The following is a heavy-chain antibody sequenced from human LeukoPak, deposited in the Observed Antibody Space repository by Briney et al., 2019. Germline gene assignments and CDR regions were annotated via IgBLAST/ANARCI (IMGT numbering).Heavy chain of an antibody. D-gene: IGHD6-13*01. CDR1: GFTFDDYA. V-gene: IGHV3-9*01. J-gene: IGHJ4*02. CDR2: ISWNSGSI. Sequence: PGRSLRLSCAASGFTFDDYAMHWVRQAPGKGLEWVSGISWNSGSIGYADSVKGRFTISRDNAKNSLCLQMNSLRAEDTALYYCAKDFGSSSWYIFDYWGQGTLVTVSS. CDR3: AKDFGSSSWYIFDY.